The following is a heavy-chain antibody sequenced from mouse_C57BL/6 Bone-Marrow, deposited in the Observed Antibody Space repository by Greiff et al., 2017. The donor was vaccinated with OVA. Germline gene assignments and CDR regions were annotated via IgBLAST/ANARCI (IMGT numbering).Heavy chain of an antibody. D-gene: IGHD2-2*01. CDR3: AREGGYGVNLDY. CDR1: GYTFTSYG. CDR2: IYPGGGYT. J-gene: IGHJ2*01. V-gene: IGHV1-63*01. Sequence: VQLQQSGAELVRPGSSVKMSCKTSGYTFTSYGINWVKQRPGHGLEWIGDIYPGGGYTNYNEKFKGKATLTADKSSSTAYMQFSSLTSEDSAIYYCAREGGYGVNLDYWGQGTTLTVSS.